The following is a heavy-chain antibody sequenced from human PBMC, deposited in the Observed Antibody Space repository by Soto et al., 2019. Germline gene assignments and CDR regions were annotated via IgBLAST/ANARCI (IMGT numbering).Heavy chain of an antibody. V-gene: IGHV1-69*13. CDR1: GGTFSSYA. Sequence: VASVKVSCKASGGTFSSYAISWVRQAPGQGLEWMGGIIPIFGTANYAQKFQGRVTITADESTSTAYMELSSLRSEDTAVYYCAGPEYSGSYWVSWYYFDYWGQGTLVTVSS. J-gene: IGHJ4*02. D-gene: IGHD1-26*01. CDR2: IIPIFGTA. CDR3: AGPEYSGSYWVSWYYFDY.